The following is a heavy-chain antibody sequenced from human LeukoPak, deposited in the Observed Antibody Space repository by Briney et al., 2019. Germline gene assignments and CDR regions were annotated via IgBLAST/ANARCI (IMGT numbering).Heavy chain of an antibody. CDR2: ISSSSSYI. D-gene: IGHD5-12*01. Sequence: GGSLRLSCAASGFAFNTYSMNWVRQAPGKGLEWVSSISSSSSYIYYADLVKGRFTISRDNAKNSLYLHMNSLRAEDTAVCYCARDRYSSFDPWGQGTLVTVSS. CDR3: ARDRYSSFDP. CDR1: GFAFNTYS. J-gene: IGHJ5*02. V-gene: IGHV3-21*01.